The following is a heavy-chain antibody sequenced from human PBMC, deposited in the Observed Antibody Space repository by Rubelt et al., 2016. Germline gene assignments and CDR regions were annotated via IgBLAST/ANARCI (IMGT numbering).Heavy chain of an antibody. V-gene: IGHV3-7*03. D-gene: IGHD6-13*01. CDR3: ARDLGSDSSSFGAFDI. Sequence: EVQLVESGGGLVQPGGSLRLSCAASGFTFSSYWMSWVRQAPGKGLEWVANIKQDGSGKYYVDSVKGGVTISRDNAKNVLYLQMNSLRAEDTAVYYCARDLGSDSSSFGAFDIWGQGTMVTVSS. J-gene: IGHJ3*02. CDR1: GFTFSSYW. CDR2: IKQDGSGK.